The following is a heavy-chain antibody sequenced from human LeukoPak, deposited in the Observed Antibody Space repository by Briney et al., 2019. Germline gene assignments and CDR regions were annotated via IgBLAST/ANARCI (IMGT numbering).Heavy chain of an antibody. Sequence: PGGSLRVSCAASGFTFSSYAMNWVRQAPGKGLEWVSAISSSGGSTFYADSVKGRFTISRDNSKNTLFLQMNSLRAGDTAVYYCAKVGAELGGTYFDYWGQGTLVTVSS. J-gene: IGHJ4*02. CDR1: GFTFSSYA. D-gene: IGHD3-16*01. V-gene: IGHV3-23*01. CDR3: AKVGAELGGTYFDY. CDR2: ISSSGGST.